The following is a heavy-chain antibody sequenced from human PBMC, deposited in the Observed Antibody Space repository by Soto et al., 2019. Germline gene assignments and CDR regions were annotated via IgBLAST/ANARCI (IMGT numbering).Heavy chain of an antibody. D-gene: IGHD4-17*01. CDR2: IWYDGSNK. CDR3: ARTTVTEYYFDY. CDR1: GFTFSSYG. J-gene: IGHJ4*02. V-gene: IGHV3-33*08. Sequence: GGSLRLSCAASGFTFSSYGMHWVRQAPGKGLEWVAVIWYDGSNKYYADSVKGRFTISRDNSKNTLYLQMNSLRAEDTAVYYCARTTVTEYYFDYWGQGTLVTVSS.